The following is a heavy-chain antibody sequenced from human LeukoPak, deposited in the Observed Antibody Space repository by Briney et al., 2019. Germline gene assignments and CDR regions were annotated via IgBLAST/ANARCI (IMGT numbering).Heavy chain of an antibody. CDR3: ARLRDGHNYFDGIGGFDY. J-gene: IGHJ4*02. CDR2: IYPGDSDT. D-gene: IGHD3-22*01. Sequence: GESLKISCKGSGYSFTSYWIGWVRQMPGKGLEWMGIIYPGDSDTRYSPSFQGQVTISADKSISTAYLQWSSLKASDTAMYYCARLRDGHNYFDGIGGFDYWGQGTLVTVSS. V-gene: IGHV5-51*01. CDR1: GYSFTSYW.